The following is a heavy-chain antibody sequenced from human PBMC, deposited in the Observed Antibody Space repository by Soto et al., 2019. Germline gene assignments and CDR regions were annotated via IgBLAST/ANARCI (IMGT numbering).Heavy chain of an antibody. D-gene: IGHD5-12*01. CDR3: ARGSDFLYYYGMDV. J-gene: IGHJ6*02. CDR2: IYYSGST. Sequence: SLTLSLTYTVSCGSISSGDYYCSFISQPPGKGLEWIGNIYYSGSTNYNPSFKSRVTISVDTSKNQFSLKLSSVTAADTAVYYCARGSDFLYYYGMDVWGQGTTVTVSS. V-gene: IGHV4-61*08. CDR1: CGSISSGDYY.